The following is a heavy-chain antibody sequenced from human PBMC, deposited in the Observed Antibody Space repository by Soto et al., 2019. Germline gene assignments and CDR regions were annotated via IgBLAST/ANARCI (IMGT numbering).Heavy chain of an antibody. CDR1: GASISTSSDF. D-gene: IGHD2-2*01. Sequence: SXTLSLTFSVSGASISTSSDFWCWIRQAPGKGLEWIGNVYQSGTTRLNPSLKSRVSIFVDRSKNQFSLELNSATAADRAVYYCARQPESTSYFDYWGQGILVTVSS. CDR2: VYQSGTT. J-gene: IGHJ4*02. V-gene: IGHV4-39*01. CDR3: ARQPESTSYFDY.